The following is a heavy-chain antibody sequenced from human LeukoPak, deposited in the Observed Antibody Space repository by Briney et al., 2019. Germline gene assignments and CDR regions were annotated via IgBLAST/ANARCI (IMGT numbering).Heavy chain of an antibody. CDR1: EFTFSSYW. CDR3: TRDYSGSRNYYYYYGMHV. V-gene: IGHV3-7*01. J-gene: IGHJ6*02. D-gene: IGHD3-10*01. CDR2: IKQVGSEK. Sequence: PGGSLRLSCVASEFTFSSYWMNWVRQAPGKGLEWVANIKQVGSEKYYVDSVKGRFTISRDNAKNSLYLQMNSLTAEDTAVYYCTRDYSGSRNYYYYYGMHVWGQGTTVTVSS.